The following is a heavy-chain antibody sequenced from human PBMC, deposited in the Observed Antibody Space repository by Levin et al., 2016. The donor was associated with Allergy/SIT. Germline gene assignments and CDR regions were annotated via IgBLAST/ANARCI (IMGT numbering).Heavy chain of an antibody. J-gene: IGHJ4*02. CDR3: AKGCSSSWLFDY. CDR2: ISGSGDST. V-gene: IGHV3-23*01. CDR1: GFTFSSYA. D-gene: IGHD6-13*01. Sequence: GGSLRLSCAASGFTFSSYAMSWVRQAPGKGLEWVSGISGSGDSTYYADSVKGRFTISRDNSKNTLYLQMNSLRAEDTAVYYCAKGCSSSWLFDYWGQGTLVTVSS.